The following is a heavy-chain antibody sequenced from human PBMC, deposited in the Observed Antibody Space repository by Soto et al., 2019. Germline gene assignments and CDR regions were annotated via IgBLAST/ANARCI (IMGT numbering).Heavy chain of an antibody. CDR2: IYYSGST. CDR1: GGSISSGGYY. CDR3: ARVLGLEPNRNYYYYMDV. J-gene: IGHJ6*03. V-gene: IGHV4-31*03. D-gene: IGHD1-1*01. Sequence: SETLSLTCPVSGGSISSGGYYWSWIRQHPGKGLEWIGYIYYSGSTYYNPSLKSRVTISVDTSKNQFSLKLSSVTAADTAVYYCARVLGLEPNRNYYYYMDVWGKGTTVTVSS.